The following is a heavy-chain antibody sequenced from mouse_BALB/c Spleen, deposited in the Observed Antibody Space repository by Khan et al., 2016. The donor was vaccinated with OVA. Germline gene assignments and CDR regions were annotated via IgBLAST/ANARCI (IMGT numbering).Heavy chain of an antibody. V-gene: IGHV3-2*02. CDR1: GYSITSDYA. D-gene: IGHD1-1*02. CDR3: ARGGSRYNYAMDY. CDR2: ISYSGST. Sequence: EVQLQESGPGLVKPSQSLSLTCTVTGYSITSDYAWNWIRHFPGNKLEWMGYISYSGSTNYNPALKSRISISRDTSKNQFFLQLNSVTTEDTATYYCARGGSRYNYAMDYWGQGTSVTVSS. J-gene: IGHJ4*01.